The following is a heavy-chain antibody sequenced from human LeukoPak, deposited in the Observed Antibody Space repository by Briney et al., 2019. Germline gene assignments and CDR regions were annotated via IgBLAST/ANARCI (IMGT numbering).Heavy chain of an antibody. D-gene: IGHD4-17*01. CDR1: GFTFSSYA. V-gene: IGHV3-23*01. J-gene: IGHJ4*02. CDR2: ISGSGGST. Sequence: PGRSLRLSCAASGFTFSSYAMTWVRQAPGKGLEWVSAISGSGGSTYYADSVKGRFTISRDNSKNTLYLQINSLRAEDTAVYYCAKFLGDYLGFLDYWGQGTLVTVSS. CDR3: AKFLGDYLGFLDY.